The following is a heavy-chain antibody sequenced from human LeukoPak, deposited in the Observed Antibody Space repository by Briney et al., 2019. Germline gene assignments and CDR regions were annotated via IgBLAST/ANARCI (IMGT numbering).Heavy chain of an antibody. V-gene: IGHV3-48*03. CDR1: GFTFSSYE. CDR2: ISSSGSTI. Sequence: GGSLRLSCAASGFTFSSYEMNWVRQAPGKGLEWVSYISSSGSTIYYADSVKGRFTISRDNAKNSLYLQMNSLRAEDTAVYYCARVLRYFDLGIDYWGQGTLVTVSS. CDR3: ARVLRYFDLGIDY. D-gene: IGHD3-9*01. J-gene: IGHJ4*02.